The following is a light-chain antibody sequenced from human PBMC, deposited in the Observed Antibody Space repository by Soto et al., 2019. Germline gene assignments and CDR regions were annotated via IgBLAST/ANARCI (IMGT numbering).Light chain of an antibody. CDR1: QSVSSSY. CDR2: DAS. V-gene: IGKV3D-20*01. J-gene: IGKJ5*01. CDR3: QQYGSSFIT. Sequence: EIVLTQSRAALSLSPGERATLSCGASQSVSSSYLAWYQQKPGLAPRLLIYDASSRATGIPDRFSGSGSGTDFTLTISRLEPEDFAVYYCQQYGSSFITFGQGTRLEIK.